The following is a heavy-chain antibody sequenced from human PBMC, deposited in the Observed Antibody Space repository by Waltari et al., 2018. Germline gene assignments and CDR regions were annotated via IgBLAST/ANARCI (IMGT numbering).Heavy chain of an antibody. J-gene: IGHJ4*02. V-gene: IGHV3-48*04. Sequence: EVQLVESGGGLVQPGGSLRLSCAASGFTFSSYSMNWVRQAPGKGLEWVSYISSSSSTIYYAGSVKGRFTISRDNAKNSLYLQMNSLRAEDTAVYYCASKKYYDFWSGYSDYWGQGTLVTVSS. CDR1: GFTFSSYS. CDR2: ISSSSSTI. D-gene: IGHD3-3*01. CDR3: ASKKYYDFWSGYSDY.